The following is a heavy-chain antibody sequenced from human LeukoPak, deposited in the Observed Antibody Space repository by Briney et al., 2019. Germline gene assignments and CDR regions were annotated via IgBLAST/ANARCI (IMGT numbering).Heavy chain of an antibody. Sequence: PSETLSLTCTVSGGSISSYYWSRIRQPPGKGLEWIGYIYYSGSTNYNPSLKSRVTISVDTSKNQFSLKLSSVTAADTAMYYCARADRTLLRGYSYGLDYWGQGTLVTVSS. J-gene: IGHJ4*02. CDR3: ARADRTLLRGYSYGLDY. V-gene: IGHV4-59*01. CDR1: GGSISSYY. D-gene: IGHD5-18*01. CDR2: IYYSGST.